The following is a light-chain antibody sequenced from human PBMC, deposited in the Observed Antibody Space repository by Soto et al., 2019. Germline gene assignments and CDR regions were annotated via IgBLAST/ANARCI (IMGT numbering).Light chain of an antibody. V-gene: IGKV3-15*01. CDR2: GAY. CDR1: QSISRN. J-gene: IGKJ1*01. Sequence: EIVMTQSPATLSVSPGERATLSCRASQSISRNLAWYKQKPGQAPRLLIYGAYTRATGSPARFSGNGSGTEFTLTISSLQPEDFAVYYCQHYNSWPPWTFGQGTKLEIK. CDR3: QHYNSWPPWT.